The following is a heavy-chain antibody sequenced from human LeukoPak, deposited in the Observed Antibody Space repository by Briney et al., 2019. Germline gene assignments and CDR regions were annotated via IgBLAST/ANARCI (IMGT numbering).Heavy chain of an antibody. CDR1: WGPFNQIT. Sequence: ASRKVFCQAFWGPFNQITISWGRPRPGQRLWLNGGITPLFGTANYAQKFQGRVTITADESASTAYMELSSLRSEDTAVYYCARDSSDIRSLIAHWGQGTLVTVSS. CDR3: ARDSSDIRSLIAH. CDR2: ITPLFGTA. V-gene: IGHV1-69*01. D-gene: IGHD2-15*01. J-gene: IGHJ1*01.